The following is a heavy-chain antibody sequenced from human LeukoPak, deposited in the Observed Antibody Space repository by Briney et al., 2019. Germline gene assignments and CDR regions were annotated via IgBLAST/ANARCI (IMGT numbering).Heavy chain of an antibody. J-gene: IGHJ4*02. V-gene: IGHV4-4*07. D-gene: IGHD3-10*01. CDR1: GGSISSWQ. CDR2: FYTSGSA. CDR3: ATGAGPFDY. Sequence: SETLSLTCTVSGGSISSWQWSWIRQPAGGGLEWIGRFYTSGSANYNPSLKSRVTMSVDTSKNQFFLKVSSVTAADTAVYFCATGAGPFDYWGQGILVTVSS.